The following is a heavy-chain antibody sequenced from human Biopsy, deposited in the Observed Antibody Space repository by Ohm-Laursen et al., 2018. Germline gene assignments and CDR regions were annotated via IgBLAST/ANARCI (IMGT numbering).Heavy chain of an antibody. CDR3: ARESTIKSEATADY. D-gene: IGHD6-25*01. J-gene: IGHJ4*02. V-gene: IGHV3-33*01. CDR2: ICYDGSYK. CDR1: GFTFSNYV. Sequence: SLRLSCPASGFTFSNYVMHWVRQAPGKGLEWLAVICYDGSYKYYVDTVQGRFTISKDNSKNTVYLQVNSLRAEDTSIHFCARESTIKSEATADYWGQGTLVTVSS.